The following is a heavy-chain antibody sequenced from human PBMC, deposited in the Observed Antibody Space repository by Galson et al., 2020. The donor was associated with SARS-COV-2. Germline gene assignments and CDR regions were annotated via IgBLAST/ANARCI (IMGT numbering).Heavy chain of an antibody. CDR1: GGSFSGYY. CDR2: INHSGST. CDR3: VQIEMGYSSSVDS. Sequence: SETLSLTCAVYGGSFSGYYWSWIRQPPGKGLEWIGEINHSGSTNYNPSLKSRVTISVDTSKNQFSLKLSSVTAADTAVYYCVQIEMGYSSSVDSWGQGTLVTVSS. D-gene: IGHD6-6*01. J-gene: IGHJ4*02. V-gene: IGHV4-34*01.